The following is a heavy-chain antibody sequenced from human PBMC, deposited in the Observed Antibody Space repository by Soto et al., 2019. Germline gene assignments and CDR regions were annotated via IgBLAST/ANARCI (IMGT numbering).Heavy chain of an antibody. J-gene: IGHJ4*02. Sequence: QVQLVESGGGVVQPGRSLRLSCAASGFSFSTYGMHWVRQAPGKGLEWVAVISYDGNNKYYAESVKGRFTISRDNSKNTLYLQMNSLSTDDTAVYHCAKAMCGHLDFDYWGQGTLVTVSS. V-gene: IGHV3-30*18. CDR3: AKAMCGHLDFDY. CDR1: GFSFSTYG. CDR2: ISYDGNNK.